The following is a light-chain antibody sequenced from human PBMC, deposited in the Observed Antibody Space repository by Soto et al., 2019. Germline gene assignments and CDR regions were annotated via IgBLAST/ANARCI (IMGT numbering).Light chain of an antibody. CDR3: QQYNNYLMYT. V-gene: IGKV1-5*01. CDR2: DAS. J-gene: IGKJ2*01. Sequence: DIQMTQFPPTLSASVGDRVTITCRASQSISSWLAWYQQKPGKAPKLLIYDASTLETGVPSRFSGSGSGTEFTLTIGSLQPDDFATYYCQQYNNYLMYTFGQGTKLEIK. CDR1: QSISSW.